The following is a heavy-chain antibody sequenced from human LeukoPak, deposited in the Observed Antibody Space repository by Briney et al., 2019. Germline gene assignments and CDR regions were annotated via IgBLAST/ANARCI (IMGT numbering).Heavy chain of an antibody. D-gene: IGHD3-16*02. CDR3: ASDMKGYYVWGSYRHDAFDI. Sequence: SVKVSCKASGGTFSSYAISWVRQAPGQGLEWMGRIIPIPGIANYAQKFQGRVTITADKSTSTAYMELSSLRSEDTAVYYCASDMKGYYVWGSYRHDAFDIWGQGTMVTVSS. CDR1: GGTFSSYA. CDR2: IIPIPGIA. V-gene: IGHV1-69*04. J-gene: IGHJ3*02.